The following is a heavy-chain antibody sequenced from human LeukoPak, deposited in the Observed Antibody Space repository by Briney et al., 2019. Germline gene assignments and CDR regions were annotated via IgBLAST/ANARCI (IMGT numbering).Heavy chain of an antibody. D-gene: IGHD1-1*01. CDR1: GGSFSGYY. Sequence: SETLSLTCAVYGGSFSGYYWSWIRQPPGKGLEWIGETNHSGSTNYNPSLKSRVTISVDTSKNQFTLKLSSVTAADTAVYYCARGRGRTGTTGGVDYWGQGTLVTVSS. CDR2: TNHSGST. CDR3: ARGRGRTGTTGGVDY. J-gene: IGHJ4*02. V-gene: IGHV4-34*01.